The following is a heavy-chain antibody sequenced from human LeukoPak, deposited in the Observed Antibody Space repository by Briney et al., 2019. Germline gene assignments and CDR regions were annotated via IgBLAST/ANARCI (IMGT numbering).Heavy chain of an antibody. V-gene: IGHV1-69*13. CDR1: GYTFTSYA. Sequence: ASVKVSCKASGYTFTSYAISWVRQAPGQGLEWMGGVIPMFATANYAPKFQDRVTITADESTSTAYMELRSLRSEDTAVYHCARGLHGDYGYFDYWGQGTLVTVSS. D-gene: IGHD4-17*01. J-gene: IGHJ4*02. CDR2: VIPMFATA. CDR3: ARGLHGDYGYFDY.